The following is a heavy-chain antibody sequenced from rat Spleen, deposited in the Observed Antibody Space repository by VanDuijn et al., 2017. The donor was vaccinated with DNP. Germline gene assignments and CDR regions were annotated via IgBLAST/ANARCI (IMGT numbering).Heavy chain of an antibody. CDR2: IIFDGSRT. D-gene: IGHD1-12*03. Sequence: EVQLVESGGDLVQPGRSLKLSCAASGFTFSDYNMAWVRQAPKKGLEWVATIIFDGSRTYYRDSVKGRFTISRDNAKNTLFLQMDSLRSEDTATYYCTTSGYGYDGYPFAYWGQGTLVTVSS. CDR3: TTSGYGYDGYPFAY. CDR1: GFTFSDYN. V-gene: IGHV5S10*01. J-gene: IGHJ3*01.